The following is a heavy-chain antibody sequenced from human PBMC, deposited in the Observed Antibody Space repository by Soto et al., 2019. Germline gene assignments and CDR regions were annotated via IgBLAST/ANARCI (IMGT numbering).Heavy chain of an antibody. CDR3: ARAKQWLVGGFDY. D-gene: IGHD6-19*01. CDR2: SSSSSTI. V-gene: IGHV3-48*02. Sequence: EVQLVESGGGLVQPGGSLRLSCAASGFTFSSSSSSTIYYADSVKGRFTISRDNAKNSLYLQMNSLRDEDTAVYYCARAKQWLVGGFDYWGQRTLVTVSS. J-gene: IGHJ4*02. CDR1: GFTFS.